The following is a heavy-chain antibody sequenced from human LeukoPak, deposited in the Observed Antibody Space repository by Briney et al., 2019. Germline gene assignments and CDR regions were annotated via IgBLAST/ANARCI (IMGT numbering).Heavy chain of an antibody. CDR3: ARDQGSLPVWFYYYMDV. V-gene: IGHV3-30*01. Sequence: GRSLRLSCAASGFTFSSYAMHWVRQAPGKGLEWLAVISYDGTNKYYADSVKGRFTISRDNSRNTLYLQMNSLRDEDTAVYYCARDQGSLPVWFYYYMDVWGSGTTVTVSS. CDR2: ISYDGTNK. D-gene: IGHD3-16*01. CDR1: GFTFSSYA. J-gene: IGHJ6*03.